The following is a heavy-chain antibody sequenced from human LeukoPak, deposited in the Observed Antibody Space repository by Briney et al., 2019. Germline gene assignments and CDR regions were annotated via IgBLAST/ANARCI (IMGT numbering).Heavy chain of an antibody. D-gene: IGHD3-3*01. CDR3: ARGNYDFWSGYYGVAYYGMDV. CDR1: GYTFTSYD. Sequence: ASVKASCKASGYTFTSYDINWVRQATGQGLEWMGWMNPNSGNTGYAQKFQGRVTMTRNTSISTAYMELSSLRSEDTAVYYCARGNYDFWSGYYGVAYYGMDVWGQGTTVTVSS. J-gene: IGHJ6*02. V-gene: IGHV1-8*01. CDR2: MNPNSGNT.